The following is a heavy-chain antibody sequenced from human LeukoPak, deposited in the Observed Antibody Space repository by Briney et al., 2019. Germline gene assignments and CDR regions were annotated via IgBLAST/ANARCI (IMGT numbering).Heavy chain of an antibody. CDR2: INPNSGGT. CDR1: GYTFTGYY. J-gene: IGHJ6*02. Sequence: ASVKVSCKASGYTFTGYYMHWVRQAPGQGLEWMGWINPNSGGTNYAQKFQGWVTMTRDTSISTAYMELSRLRSDDTAVYYCARDEVNSSGGDYYGMDVWGQGTTVTVSS. V-gene: IGHV1-2*04. CDR3: ARDEVNSSGGDYYGMDV. D-gene: IGHD6-19*01.